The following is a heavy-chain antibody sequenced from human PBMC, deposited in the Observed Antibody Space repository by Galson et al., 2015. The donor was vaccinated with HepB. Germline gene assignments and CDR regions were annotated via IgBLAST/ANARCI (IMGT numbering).Heavy chain of an antibody. CDR3: ARQEQWLAPWGI. Sequence: SVKVSCKASGGTFSSYAISWVRQAPGQGLEWMGGIIPIFGTANYAQKFQGRVTITADESTSTAYMELSSLRSEDTAVYYCARQEQWLAPWGIWGQGTMVTVSS. CDR1: GGTFSSYA. V-gene: IGHV1-69*13. J-gene: IGHJ3*02. D-gene: IGHD6-19*01. CDR2: IIPIFGTA.